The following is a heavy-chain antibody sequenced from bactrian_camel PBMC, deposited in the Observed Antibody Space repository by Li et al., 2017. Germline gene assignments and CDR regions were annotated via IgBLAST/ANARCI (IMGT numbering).Heavy chain of an antibody. CDR1: GFTFSGSD. D-gene: IGHD1*01. CDR2: ITASGRST. Sequence: HVQLVESGGGLVQPGGSLRLSCAASGFTFSGSDMKWLRQAPGKGLEWVSVITASGRSTDYAESVKGRFTISRDNAKSTLYLQLSNVGPGDTATYYCAKAFYALSESYHVKGQGTQVTVS. J-gene: IGHJ4*01. V-gene: IGHV3S1*01.